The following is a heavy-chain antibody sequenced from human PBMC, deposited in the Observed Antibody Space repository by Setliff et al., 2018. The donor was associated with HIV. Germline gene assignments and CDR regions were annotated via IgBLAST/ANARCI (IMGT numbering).Heavy chain of an antibody. Sequence: SETLSLTCAVYSGSFSTYYWTWIRQPPGKGLEWIGEINHSGITNYNPTLKSRVTISTDTSKNQFSLNLNSVTAADTAVYYCARGQGCGGGCHYAFEMWGQGTVVTVSS. CDR3: ARGQGCGGGCHYAFEM. CDR1: SGSFSTYY. CDR2: INHSGIT. J-gene: IGHJ3*02. V-gene: IGHV4-34*01. D-gene: IGHD2-21*02.